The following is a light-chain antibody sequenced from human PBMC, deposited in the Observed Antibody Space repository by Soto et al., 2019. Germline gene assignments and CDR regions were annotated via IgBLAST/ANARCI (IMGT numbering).Light chain of an antibody. J-gene: IGKJ4*01. V-gene: IGKV1-39*01. CDR3: QQSYTSPPVT. Sequence: DIQMTQYPSSLSASVGDRVTIACRASRSISKYLNWYQQKPGEAPQLLIYHASNLQSGVPTRFSGSGSETDFTLTISSLQPEDFATYYCQQSYTSPPVTFGGGTKVEIK. CDR2: HAS. CDR1: RSISKY.